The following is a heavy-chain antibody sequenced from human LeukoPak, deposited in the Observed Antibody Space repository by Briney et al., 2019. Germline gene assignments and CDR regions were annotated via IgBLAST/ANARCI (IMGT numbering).Heavy chain of an antibody. Sequence: GGSLRLSCAASGVTFSSYGMHWVRQAPGKGLEWVAVISYDGSNKYYADSVKGRFTISRDNSKNTLYLQMNSLRAEDTAVYYCATNYDSSGGGMDVWGHGTTVTVSS. CDR2: ISYDGSNK. CDR3: ATNYDSSGGGMDV. J-gene: IGHJ6*02. V-gene: IGHV3-30*03. CDR1: GVTFSSYG. D-gene: IGHD3-22*01.